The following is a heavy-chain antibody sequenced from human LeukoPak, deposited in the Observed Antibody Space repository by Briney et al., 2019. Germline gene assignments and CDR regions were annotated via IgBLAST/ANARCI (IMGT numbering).Heavy chain of an antibody. CDR2: ISAYNGNT. J-gene: IGHJ6*03. V-gene: IGHV1-18*01. CDR1: GYTFTIYG. D-gene: IGHD4-17*01. CDR3: ARARHDYGDYVWFYYYYYMDV. Sequence: ASVKVSCKASGYTFTIYGISWVRQAPGQGLEWMGWISAYNGNTNYAQKLQGRVTMTTDTSTSTAYMELRSLRSDDTAVYYCARARHDYGDYVWFYYYYYMDVWGKGTTVTVSS.